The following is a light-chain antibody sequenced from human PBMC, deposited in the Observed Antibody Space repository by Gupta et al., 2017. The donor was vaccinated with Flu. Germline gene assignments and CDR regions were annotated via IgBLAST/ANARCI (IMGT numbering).Light chain of an antibody. V-gene: IGKV3-15*01. J-gene: IGKJ2*01. CDR3: QQYNKWPQT. Sequence: PATLSVSPGERATLSCRASQSISSNLAWYQQKPGQAPRLLIFGASTRATGIPAGFSGSGSGTEFTLTISSLQSEDFAIYYCQQYNKWPQTFGQGTKLEIK. CDR2: GAS. CDR1: QSISSN.